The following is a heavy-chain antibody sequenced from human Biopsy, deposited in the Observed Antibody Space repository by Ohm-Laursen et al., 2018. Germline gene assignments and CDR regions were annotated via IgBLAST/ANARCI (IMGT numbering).Heavy chain of an antibody. V-gene: IGHV4-31*01. Sequence: TLSHTCTVSGGSISSGGYYWSWIRQRPGKGLEWIGYIFNIANTCYNPSLKNLITISGDTSKNQFSLKLNSVTAADTAMYYCARGDYFDSNGYFWFDPWGQGTLVSVSS. CDR3: ARGDYFDSNGYFWFDP. CDR2: IFNIANT. J-gene: IGHJ5*02. D-gene: IGHD3-22*01. CDR1: GGSISSGGYY.